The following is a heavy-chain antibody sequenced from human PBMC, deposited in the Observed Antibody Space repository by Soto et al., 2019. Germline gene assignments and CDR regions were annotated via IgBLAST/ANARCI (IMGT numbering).Heavy chain of an antibody. Sequence: GASVKVSCKASGYTFTSYYMHWVRQAPGQGLEWMGIINPSGGSTSYAQKFQGRVTMTRDTSTSTVHMELSSLRSEDTAVYYCARGREDVGATQGHDAFDIWGQGTMVTVSS. CDR3: ARGREDVGATQGHDAFDI. CDR2: INPSGGST. CDR1: GYTFTSYY. J-gene: IGHJ3*02. V-gene: IGHV1-46*01. D-gene: IGHD1-26*01.